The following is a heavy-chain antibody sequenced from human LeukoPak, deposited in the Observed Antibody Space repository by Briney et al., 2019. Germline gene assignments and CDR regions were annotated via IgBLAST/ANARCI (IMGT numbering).Heavy chain of an antibody. J-gene: IGHJ4*02. D-gene: IGHD6-19*01. V-gene: IGHV1-18*01. CDR3: ARRSTLYSSGRFYFDY. Sequence: ASVKVSCKASGYTFTNYGITWVRQAPGQGLEWMGWISAHDGTRNYALKHEDRVTMTTDTSTSTAYMELRRLRSDDTAVYYCARRSTLYSSGRFYFDYWGQGTLVTVSS. CDR2: ISAHDGTR. CDR1: GYTFTNYG.